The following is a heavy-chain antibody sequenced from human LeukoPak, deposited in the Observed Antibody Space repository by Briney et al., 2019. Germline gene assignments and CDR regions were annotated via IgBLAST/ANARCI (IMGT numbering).Heavy chain of an antibody. D-gene: IGHD3-10*01. Sequence: GSVKVSCKASGYTFTSYDINWVRQATGQGLEWMGWMNPNSGNTSYAQKFQGRVTMSTAYMELSSLRSEDTAVYYCAIRYGSGEKYYYYYYMDVWGKGTTVTVSS. CDR2: MNPNSGNT. V-gene: IGHV1-8*01. CDR3: AIRYGSGEKYYYYYYMDV. CDR1: GYTFTSYD. J-gene: IGHJ6*03.